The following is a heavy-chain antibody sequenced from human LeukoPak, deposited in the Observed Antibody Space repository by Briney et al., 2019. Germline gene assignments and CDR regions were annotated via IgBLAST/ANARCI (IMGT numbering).Heavy chain of an antibody. Sequence: SGGSLRLSCAASGXTFSNYEMNWVRQAPGKGLEWFFYLCCSANTIYYAAYVKGRFTISRDNATNLLYLQMNSLRAEHTAVYYCARLTYYDNSRGYSGGWGQGTLVTVSS. J-gene: IGHJ4*02. V-gene: IGHV3-48*03. CDR2: LCCSANTI. CDR1: GXTFSNYE. CDR3: ARLTYYDNSRGYSGG. D-gene: IGHD3-22*01.